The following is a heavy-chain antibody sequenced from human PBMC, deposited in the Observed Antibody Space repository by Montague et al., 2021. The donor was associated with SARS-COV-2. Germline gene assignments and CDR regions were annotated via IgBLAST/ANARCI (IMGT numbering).Heavy chain of an antibody. CDR1: GGSIRSYY. V-gene: IGHV4-59*01. D-gene: IGHD1-1*01. J-gene: IGHJ4*02. CDR2: VHYTGST. Sequence: SETLSLTCEVSGGSIRSYYWSWIRQSPGKGLEWIVYVHYTGSTKYNPSPKTRVTLSLDTPKNHFSLRLNSVTAADTAVYYCARAQNICFIANCVNYFDLWGLGALVSVSS. CDR3: ARAQNICFIANCVNYFDL.